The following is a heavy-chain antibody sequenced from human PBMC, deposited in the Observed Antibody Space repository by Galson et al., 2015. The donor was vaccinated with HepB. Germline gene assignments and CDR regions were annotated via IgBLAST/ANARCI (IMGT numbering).Heavy chain of an antibody. CDR2: TYYRSQWYH. Sequence: CAISGDSVSSDSSAWNWIRQSPSRGLEWLGRTYYRSQWYHDYSGSLQSRITINAETSTNQFFLQLDSVTPEDTAVYYCARDGYLGLVYYFDYWGPGTLVTVS. CDR1: GDSVSSDSSA. V-gene: IGHV6-1*01. D-gene: IGHD6-25*01. J-gene: IGHJ4*02. CDR3: ARDGYLGLVYYFDY.